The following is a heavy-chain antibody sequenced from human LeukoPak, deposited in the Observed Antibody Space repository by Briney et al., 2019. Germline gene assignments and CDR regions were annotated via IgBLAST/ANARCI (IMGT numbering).Heavy chain of an antibody. V-gene: IGHV2-70*17. J-gene: IGHJ4*02. Sequence: SGPSLVKPTQTLTLTCTFSGFSLSTRGTCVSWIRQPPGSALEWLARIDWDEDKFYSTSLKTRLTISKDTSKNQVVLTMTNMDPVDTATYYCARFHRYLGVSLDYWAQGTLVTVSS. CDR1: GFSLSTRGTC. D-gene: IGHD3-16*01. CDR2: IDWDEDK. CDR3: ARFHRYLGVSLDY.